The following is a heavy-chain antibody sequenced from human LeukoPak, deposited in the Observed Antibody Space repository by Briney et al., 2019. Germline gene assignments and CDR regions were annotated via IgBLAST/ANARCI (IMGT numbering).Heavy chain of an antibody. CDR2: IYYSGST. J-gene: IGHJ4*02. V-gene: IGHV4-31*03. Sequence: SQTLSLTCTVSGGSISSGGYYWSWTRQHPGKGLEWIGYIYYSGSTYYNPSLKSRVTISVDTSKNQFSLKLSSVTAADTAVYYCARGQTAPRSSYYFDYWGQGTLVTVSS. CDR1: GGSISSGGYY. CDR3: ARGQTAPRSSYYFDY.